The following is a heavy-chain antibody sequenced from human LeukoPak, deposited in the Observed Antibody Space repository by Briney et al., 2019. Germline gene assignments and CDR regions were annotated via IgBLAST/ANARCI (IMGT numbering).Heavy chain of an antibody. CDR3: ARDMKPQGYSGYDFKNGMDV. CDR1: GYTFTSYA. D-gene: IGHD5-12*01. Sequence: GASVKVSCKASGYTFTSYAMHWVRQAPGQRLEWMGWINAGNGNSKYSQKFQGRVTITRDTSASTAYMELSSLRSEDTAVYYCARDMKPQGYSGYDFKNGMDVWGQGTTVTVSS. CDR2: INAGNGNS. J-gene: IGHJ6*02. V-gene: IGHV1-3*01.